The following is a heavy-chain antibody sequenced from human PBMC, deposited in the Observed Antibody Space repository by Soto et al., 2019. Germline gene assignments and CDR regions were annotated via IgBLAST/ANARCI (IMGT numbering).Heavy chain of an antibody. V-gene: IGHV1-18*01. Sequence: QVQLVQSGTEVKKPGASVKVSCKASGYSFNTYGITWVRQAPGQGLEWMGRISAYNGNTKYMAKFKERVTMTTDTSMSTAHIELTSLTSDHTAVYYCASGLATPLHVWGQGTLVSVSS. D-gene: IGHD2-15*01. CDR1: GYSFNTYG. J-gene: IGHJ1*01. CDR2: ISAYNGNT. CDR3: ASGLATPLHV.